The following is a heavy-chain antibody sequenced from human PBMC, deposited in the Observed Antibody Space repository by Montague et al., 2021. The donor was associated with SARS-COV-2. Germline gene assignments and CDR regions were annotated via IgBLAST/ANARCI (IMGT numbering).Heavy chain of an antibody. CDR2: IHQDGGAK. V-gene: IGHV3-7*01. Sequence: SLRLSCAASGFTIRNYWMSWVRQAPGKGLEWVANIHQDGGAKDYVDSVKGRFTFSRDNAKNRLYLEMNSLRVEDSAIYYCARNELWGQGTLVTVSS. CDR1: GFTIRNYW. J-gene: IGHJ4*02. CDR3: ARNEL.